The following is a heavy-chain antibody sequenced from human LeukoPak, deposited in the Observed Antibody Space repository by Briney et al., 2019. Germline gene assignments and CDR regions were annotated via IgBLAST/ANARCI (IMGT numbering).Heavy chain of an antibody. CDR2: IDPSDSYT. V-gene: IGHV5-10-1*01. CDR3: ARLPYYPYSSGWYGMDV. J-gene: IGHJ6*02. CDR1: GYSFTSYW. D-gene: IGHD6-19*01. Sequence: GESLKISCKGSGYSFTSYWISWVRQMPGKGLEWMGRIDPSDSYTNYSPSFQGHVAISADKSISTAYLQWSSLKASDTAMYYCARLPYYPYSSGWYGMDVWGQGTTVTVSS.